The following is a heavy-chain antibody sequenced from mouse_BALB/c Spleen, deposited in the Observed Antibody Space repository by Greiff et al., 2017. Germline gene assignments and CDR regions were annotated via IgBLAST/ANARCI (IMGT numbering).Heavy chain of an antibody. J-gene: IGHJ3*01. Sequence: VHVKQSGPELMKPGASVKISCKASGYSFTSYYMHWVKQSHGKSLEWIGYIDPFNGGTSYNQKFKGKATLTVDKSSSTAYMHLSSLTSEDSAVYYCATIYYGNYLFAYWGQGTLVTVSA. CDR1: GYSFTSYY. CDR2: IDPFNGGT. D-gene: IGHD2-1*01. CDR3: ATIYYGNYLFAY. V-gene: IGHV1S135*01.